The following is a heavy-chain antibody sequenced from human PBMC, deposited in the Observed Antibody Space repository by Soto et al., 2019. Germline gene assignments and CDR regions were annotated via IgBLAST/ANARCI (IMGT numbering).Heavy chain of an antibody. CDR1: GFTFSSYA. Sequence: EVQLLESGGGLVQPGGSLRLSCAASGFTFSSYAMSWVRQAPGKGLEWVSAISGSGGSTYYADSVKGRFTISRDNSKNTLYMQMNSLRAEDTAVYYCAKAPTNYGSGSYYYYWGQGTLVTVSS. CDR2: ISGSGGST. J-gene: IGHJ4*02. D-gene: IGHD3-10*01. V-gene: IGHV3-23*01. CDR3: AKAPTNYGSGSYYYY.